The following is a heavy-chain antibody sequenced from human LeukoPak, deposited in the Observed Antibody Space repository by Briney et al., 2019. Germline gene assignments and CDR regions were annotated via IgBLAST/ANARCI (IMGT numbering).Heavy chain of an antibody. CDR1: GFTFDDYG. J-gene: IGHJ6*03. Sequence: GGSLRLSCAASGFTFDDYGMSWVRQAPGKGLEWVSAISGSGGSTYYADSVKGRFTISRDNSKNTLYLQMNSLRAEDTAVYYCAKGIAAAGTSPYYYYYMDVWGKGTTVTVSS. CDR3: AKGIAAAGTSPYYYYYMDV. V-gene: IGHV3-23*01. CDR2: ISGSGGST. D-gene: IGHD6-13*01.